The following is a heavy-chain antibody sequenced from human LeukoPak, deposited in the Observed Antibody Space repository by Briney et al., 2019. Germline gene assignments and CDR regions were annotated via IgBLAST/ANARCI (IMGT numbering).Heavy chain of an antibody. J-gene: IGHJ4*02. CDR1: GGSFSGYY. Sequence: SETLSLTCAVYGGSFSGYYWSWIRQPPGKGLEWIGEINHSGSTNYNPSLKSRVTISVDTSKIQFSLKLSSVTAADTAVYYCATHERGYCSGGRCYSWFDYWGQGALVTVSS. CDR2: INHSGST. CDR3: ATHERGYCSGGRCYSWFDY. D-gene: IGHD2-15*01. V-gene: IGHV4-34*01.